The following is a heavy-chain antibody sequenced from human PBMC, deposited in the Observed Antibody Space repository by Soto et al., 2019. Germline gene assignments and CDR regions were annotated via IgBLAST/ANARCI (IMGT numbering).Heavy chain of an antibody. CDR2: IKQDGSEK. J-gene: IGHJ4*02. Sequence: VGSLRLSCAASGFTFSSYQMNWVRQAPGKGLEWVANIKQDGSEKYYVDSVKGRFTISRDNAKNSLYLQMNSLRAEDTAVYYCARVAPYYYGSGSYYFDYWGQGTLVTVSS. D-gene: IGHD3-10*01. CDR3: ARVAPYYYGSGSYYFDY. CDR1: GFTFSSYQ. V-gene: IGHV3-7*01.